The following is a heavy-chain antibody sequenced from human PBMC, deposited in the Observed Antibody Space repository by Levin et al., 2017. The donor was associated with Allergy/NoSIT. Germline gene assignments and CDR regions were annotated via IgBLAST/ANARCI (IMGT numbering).Heavy chain of an antibody. J-gene: IGHJ4*02. CDR2: ITWDAGSI. Sequence: LSLTCAASGFIFDDFSMHWVRQAPGKGLEWVAIITWDAGSIFYADSVKGRFTISRDNSKNSLYLEMNDLTTEDTALYYCARQESSSVGHYFDYWGQGTLVTVSS. V-gene: IGHV3-43*01. CDR1: GFIFDDFS. CDR3: ARQESSSVGHYFDY. D-gene: IGHD6-6*01.